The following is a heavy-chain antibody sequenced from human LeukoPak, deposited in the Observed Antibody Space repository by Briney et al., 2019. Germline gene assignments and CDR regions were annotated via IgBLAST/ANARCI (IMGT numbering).Heavy chain of an antibody. D-gene: IGHD3-16*01. CDR1: GFTFSIYW. Sequence: GGSLRLSCAASGFTFSIYWMSWVRQAPGKGLEWVANIKQDGSEKYYVNSVKGRFTISRDNAKNSLYLQMNSLRAEDTAVYYCARDYGNYFDYWGQGTLVTVSS. CDR3: ARDYGNYFDY. V-gene: IGHV3-7*01. CDR2: IKQDGSEK. J-gene: IGHJ4*02.